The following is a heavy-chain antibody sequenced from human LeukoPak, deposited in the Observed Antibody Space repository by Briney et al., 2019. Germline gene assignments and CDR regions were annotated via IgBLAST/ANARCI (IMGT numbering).Heavy chain of an antibody. J-gene: IGHJ6*02. CDR3: ARDPYGMDV. Sequence: GGSLRLSCAASGFTFSSYSMNWVRQAPGEGLEWVSSISSSSSYIYYAGSVKGRFTISRDNAKNSLYLQMNSLRAEDTAVYYCARDPYGMDVWGQGTTVTVSS. CDR2: ISSSSSYI. V-gene: IGHV3-21*01. CDR1: GFTFSSYS.